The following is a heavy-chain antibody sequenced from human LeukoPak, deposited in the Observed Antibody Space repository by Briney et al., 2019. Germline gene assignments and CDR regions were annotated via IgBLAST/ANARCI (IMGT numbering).Heavy chain of an antibody. J-gene: IGHJ3*02. CDR1: GYTFTSYD. D-gene: IGHD2-2*03. CDR3: ARVLNPLDSDAFDI. CDR2: MNPNSGNT. Sequence: GASEKVSCKASGYTFTSYDINWVRQATGQGLEWMGWMNPNSGNTGYAQKFQGRVTMTRNTSISTAYMELSSLRSEDTAVYYCARVLNPLDSDAFDIWGQGTMVTVSS. V-gene: IGHV1-8*01.